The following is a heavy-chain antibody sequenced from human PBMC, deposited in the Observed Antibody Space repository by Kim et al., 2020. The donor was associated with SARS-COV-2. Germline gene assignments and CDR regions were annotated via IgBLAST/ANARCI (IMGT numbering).Heavy chain of an antibody. CDR1: GFTFSSYS. CDR3: ISLGITMVRGVIGGGMDV. J-gene: IGHJ6*02. V-gene: IGHV3-21*01. D-gene: IGHD3-10*01. Sequence: GGSLRLSCAASGFTFSSYSMNWVRQAPGKGLEWVSSISSSSSYIYYADSVKGRFTISRDNAKNSLYLQMNSLRAEDTAVYYCISLGITMVRGVIGGGMDVWGQGTTVTVSS. CDR2: ISSSSSYI.